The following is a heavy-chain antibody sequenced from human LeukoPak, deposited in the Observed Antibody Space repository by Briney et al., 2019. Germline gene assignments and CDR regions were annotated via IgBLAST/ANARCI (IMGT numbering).Heavy chain of an antibody. CDR2: MYNSGST. CDR1: GGSISSYN. Sequence: SETLSLTCIVSGGSISSYNWNWIRQPLGKGLEWIGYMYNSGSTNNNPSLKSRVTISVDKSKNQFSLKLSSVTAADTAVYYCAKESNSSDNWYFDLWGRGTLVTVSS. J-gene: IGHJ2*01. D-gene: IGHD2/OR15-2a*01. V-gene: IGHV4-59*01. CDR3: AKESNSSDNWYFDL.